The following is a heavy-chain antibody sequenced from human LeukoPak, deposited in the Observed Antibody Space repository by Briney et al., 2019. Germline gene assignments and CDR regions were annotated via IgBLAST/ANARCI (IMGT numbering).Heavy chain of an antibody. CDR3: ARDPRGYSYGYVDY. Sequence: GRPLRLSCAASGFTLRSYTMNWVRQAPEKGLEWVSSISSSSTYIYYADSVKGRFTISRDNAKNSLYLQMNSLRAEDTAVYYCARDPRGYSYGYVDYWGQGTLVTVSS. CDR2: ISSSSTYI. J-gene: IGHJ4*02. CDR1: GFTLRSYT. V-gene: IGHV3-21*01. D-gene: IGHD5-18*01.